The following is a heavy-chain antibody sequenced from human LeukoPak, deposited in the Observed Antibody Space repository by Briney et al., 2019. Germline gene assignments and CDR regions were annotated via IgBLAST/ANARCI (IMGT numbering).Heavy chain of an antibody. CDR3: ARELAAADDY. D-gene: IGHD6-13*01. V-gene: IGHV3-30*06. CDR2: ITFDGSNK. J-gene: IGHJ4*02. CDR1: GFTFNSFG. Sequence: PGGSLRLSCAASGFTFNSFGMHWVRQAPGKGLEWVGFITFDGSNKDYADSVKGRFTLSRDNSKNTLYLQMNSLRREDTAVYYCARELAAADDYWGQGTLVTVSS.